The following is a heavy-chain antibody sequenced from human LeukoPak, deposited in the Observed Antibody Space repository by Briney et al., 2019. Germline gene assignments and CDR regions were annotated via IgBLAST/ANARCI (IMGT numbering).Heavy chain of an antibody. CDR3: ARGGYSSSSNYYYYYMDV. CDR1: GFTFSSYS. Sequence: GGSLRLSCAASGFTFSSYSMNWVRQAPGKGLEWVSYISSGSSTIYNADSVKGRFTISRDNAKNSLYLQMNSLRAEDTAVYYCARGGYSSSSNYYYYYMDVWGKGTTVTVSS. V-gene: IGHV3-48*04. D-gene: IGHD6-6*01. J-gene: IGHJ6*03. CDR2: ISSGSSTI.